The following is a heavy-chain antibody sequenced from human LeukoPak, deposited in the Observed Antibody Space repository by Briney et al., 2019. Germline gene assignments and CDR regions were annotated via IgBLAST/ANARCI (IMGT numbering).Heavy chain of an antibody. CDR2: ISSSGSTI. J-gene: IGHJ4*02. D-gene: IGHD5-18*01. CDR1: GFTFSSYE. Sequence: GGSLRLSCAASGFTFSSYEMNWVRQAPGKGLGWVSYISSSGSTIYYADSVKGRFTISRDNAKNSLYLQMSSLRAEDTAVYYCARDGGYSYGFDYWGQGTLVTVSS. CDR3: ARDGGYSYGFDY. V-gene: IGHV3-48*03.